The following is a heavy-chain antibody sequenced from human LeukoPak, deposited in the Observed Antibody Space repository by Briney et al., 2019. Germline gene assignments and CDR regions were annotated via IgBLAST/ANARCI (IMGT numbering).Heavy chain of an antibody. J-gene: IGHJ4*02. CDR1: GFTVSSSY. D-gene: IGHD6-19*01. Sequence: SGGSLRLSCAASGFTVSSSYMSWVRQAPGKGLECVSVIGNDGRTYYANSVKRRFTISRDISQNMVYLQVNSLRDDDKAVYYCARDDTSGGYYEFGYWGQGALLIVSS. CDR2: IGNDGRT. V-gene: IGHV3-53*01. CDR3: ARDDTSGGYYEFGY.